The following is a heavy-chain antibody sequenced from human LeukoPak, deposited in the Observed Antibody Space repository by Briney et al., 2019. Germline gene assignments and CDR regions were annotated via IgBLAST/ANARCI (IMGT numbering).Heavy chain of an antibody. Sequence: GGSLRLSCAASGFTFSSYWMSWVRQAPGKGLEWVANTKQDGSEKYYVDSVKGRFTISRDNAKNSLYLQMNSLRAEDTAVYYCARDEYDYVWGSYTRVYYFDYWGQGTLVTVSS. CDR1: GFTFSSYW. J-gene: IGHJ4*02. CDR3: ARDEYDYVWGSYTRVYYFDY. CDR2: TKQDGSEK. D-gene: IGHD3-16*01. V-gene: IGHV3-7*01.